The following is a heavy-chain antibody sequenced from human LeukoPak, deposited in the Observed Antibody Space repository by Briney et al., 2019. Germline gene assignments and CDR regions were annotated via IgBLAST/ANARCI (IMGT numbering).Heavy chain of an antibody. Sequence: GGSLRLSCAASGFTFSSYGMHWVRQAPGKGLEWVAFIRYDGSNKYYADSVKGRFTISRDNSKNTLYLQMNSLRAEDTAVYYCARFPARGSTAMAADYWGQGTLVTVSS. D-gene: IGHD5-18*01. CDR3: ARFPARGSTAMAADY. CDR2: IRYDGSNK. V-gene: IGHV3-30*02. J-gene: IGHJ4*02. CDR1: GFTFSSYG.